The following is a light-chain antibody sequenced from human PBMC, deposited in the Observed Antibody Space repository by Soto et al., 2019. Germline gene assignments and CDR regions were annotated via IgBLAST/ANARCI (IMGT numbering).Light chain of an antibody. CDR2: DAS. V-gene: IGKV3-11*01. Sequence: EIMLTQSPATLSLSPGERATLSCRASQSVSSYLALYQQKPGQAPRLLIYDASNRATGIPARFSGSGSGTDFTLTISSLEPEDFAVYYCQQRSNWPLTFGGGTKVEIK. CDR1: QSVSSY. CDR3: QQRSNWPLT. J-gene: IGKJ4*01.